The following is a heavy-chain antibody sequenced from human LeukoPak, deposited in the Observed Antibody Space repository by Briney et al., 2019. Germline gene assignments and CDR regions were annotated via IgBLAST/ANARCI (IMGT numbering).Heavy chain of an antibody. CDR1: GGTFSSYT. Sequence: SVKVSCKASGGTFSSYTIRWVREAPGQGLEWMGRIIPILGITNYAQKFQGRVTITADKSTSTAYMELSSLRSEDTAVYYCARDSSGWQQGGYWGQGTLVTVSS. CDR3: ARDSSGWQQGGY. J-gene: IGHJ4*02. V-gene: IGHV1-69*04. CDR2: IIPILGIT. D-gene: IGHD6-19*01.